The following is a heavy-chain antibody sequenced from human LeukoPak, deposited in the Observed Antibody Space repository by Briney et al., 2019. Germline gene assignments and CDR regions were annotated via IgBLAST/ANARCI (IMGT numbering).Heavy chain of an antibody. CDR3: ARGPAALDF. D-gene: IGHD6-25*01. Sequence: PGGSLRLSCEASGFIFNTYGMHCDRQAPGKGLEWVAVIWYDGSNEYYADSVKGRFTISRDNSMNTLYLQMNSLRGEDTAVYYCARGPAALDFWGQGTLVTVSS. J-gene: IGHJ4*02. CDR2: IWYDGSNE. CDR1: GFIFNTYG. V-gene: IGHV3-33*01.